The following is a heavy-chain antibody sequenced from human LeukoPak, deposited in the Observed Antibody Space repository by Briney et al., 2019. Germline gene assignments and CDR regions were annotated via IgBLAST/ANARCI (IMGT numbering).Heavy chain of an antibody. J-gene: IGHJ6*03. D-gene: IGHD2-2*01. Sequence: GASLKISCKGAGYSFTSYWIGWVRQMPGKGLEWMGISYPGDSDTRYSPSFQGQIAISPDKSTSTAYRQWSSLTASDTAMYYCARLPGYCSSTSCREYYMDVWGKGTTVTVSS. CDR1: GYSFTSYW. CDR3: ARLPGYCSSTSCREYYMDV. CDR2: SYPGDSDT. V-gene: IGHV5-51*01.